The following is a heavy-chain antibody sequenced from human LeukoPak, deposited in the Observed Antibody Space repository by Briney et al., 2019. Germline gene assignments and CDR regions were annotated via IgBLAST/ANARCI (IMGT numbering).Heavy chain of an antibody. Sequence: GGSLRLSCAASGFTLSTYWMYWGCRGPGKGLGCVSRISNDGSATTYADSVKGRFSISTDNTDSTVYLQINTLRPADTAMFYCARGGLDHAFDLWGQGTMVSVSS. V-gene: IGHV3-74*01. CDR1: GFTLSTYW. J-gene: IGHJ3*01. CDR2: ISNDGSAT. D-gene: IGHD3/OR15-3a*01. CDR3: ARGGLDHAFDL.